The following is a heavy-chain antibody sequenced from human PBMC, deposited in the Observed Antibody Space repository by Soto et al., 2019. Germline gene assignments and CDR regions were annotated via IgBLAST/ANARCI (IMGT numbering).Heavy chain of an antibody. Sequence: SETLSLTCSVSGASIRSGGYYWSWLRQSPGKCLEWIGHIYYTGSTFYSPSLKRRITISLDTSNNQFSLDLRSVTAADTAMYYCARIEMASIKWGRGTLVTVSS. J-gene: IGHJ4*02. V-gene: IGHV4-31*03. CDR1: GASIRSGGYY. CDR2: IYYTGST. CDR3: ARIEMASIK.